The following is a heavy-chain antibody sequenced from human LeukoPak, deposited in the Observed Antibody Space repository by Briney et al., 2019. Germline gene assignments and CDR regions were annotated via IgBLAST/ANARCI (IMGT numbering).Heavy chain of an antibody. CDR3: ARVKYFDYYFDY. V-gene: IGHV3-74*01. Sequence: AGGSLRLSCAASGFTFSSYWMHWVRQAPGKGLVWVSRISSEGSTTNYADSVKGRFTISRDNAKNTLYLQMNSLRAEDTAVYYCARVKYFDYYFDYWGQGTLVTVSS. CDR2: ISSEGSTT. J-gene: IGHJ4*02. D-gene: IGHD3-9*01. CDR1: GFTFSSYW.